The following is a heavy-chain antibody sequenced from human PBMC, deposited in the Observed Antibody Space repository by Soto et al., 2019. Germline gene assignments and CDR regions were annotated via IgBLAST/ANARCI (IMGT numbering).Heavy chain of an antibody. CDR1: GFTFSSYG. CDR3: ASAYCSSTSCYGTLDY. Sequence: GGSLRLSCAASGFTFSSYGMHWVRQAPGKGLEWVAVIWYDGSNKYYADSVKGRFTISRDNSKNTLYLQMNSLRAEDTAVYYCASAYCSSTSCYGTLDYWGQGTLVTVSS. J-gene: IGHJ4*02. V-gene: IGHV3-33*01. D-gene: IGHD2-2*01. CDR2: IWYDGSNK.